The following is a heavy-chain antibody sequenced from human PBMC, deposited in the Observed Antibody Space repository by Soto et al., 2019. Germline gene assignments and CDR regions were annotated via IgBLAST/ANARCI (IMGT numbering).Heavy chain of an antibody. CDR3: ARDNLAHSSGRFDLDAFDI. V-gene: IGHV3-21*01. Sequence: GGSLRLSCAASGFTFSSYSMNWVRQAPGKGLEWVSSISSSSSYIYYADSVKGRFTISRDNAKNSLYLQMNSLRAEDTAVYYCARDNLAHSSGRFDLDAFDIWGQGTMVTVSS. CDR2: ISSSSSYI. J-gene: IGHJ3*02. D-gene: IGHD6-19*01. CDR1: GFTFSSYS.